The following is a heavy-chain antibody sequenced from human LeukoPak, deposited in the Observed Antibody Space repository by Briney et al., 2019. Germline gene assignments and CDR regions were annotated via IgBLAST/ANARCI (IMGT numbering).Heavy chain of an antibody. Sequence: ASVRVSCKTSGYTFANYGVNWVRQAPGQGLEWVGWISAYNGNTNDARKLQGSVTMTTDTSTSTAYMELRSLTSDDAAVYYCARWDRTASYYDYWGQGTLLTVSS. D-gene: IGHD1-14*01. V-gene: IGHV1-18*01. J-gene: IGHJ4*02. CDR1: GYTFANYG. CDR2: ISAYNGNT. CDR3: ARWDRTASYYDY.